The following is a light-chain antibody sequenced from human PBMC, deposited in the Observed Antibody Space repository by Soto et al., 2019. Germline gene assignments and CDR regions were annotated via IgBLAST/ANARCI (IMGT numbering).Light chain of an antibody. Sequence: DIQMTQSPSTLSGSVGDRVTITCRASQTISSWLAWYQQKPGKAPKLLIYKASTLKSGVPSRFSRSGSGTDITLTISSLQADDFGGYDSQHYNSYSEAFGQGTKVELK. CDR2: KAS. J-gene: IGKJ1*01. V-gene: IGKV1-5*03. CDR3: QHYNSYSEA. CDR1: QTISSW.